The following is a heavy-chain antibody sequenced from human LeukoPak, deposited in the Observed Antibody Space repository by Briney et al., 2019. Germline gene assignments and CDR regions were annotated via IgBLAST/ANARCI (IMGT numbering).Heavy chain of an antibody. CDR2: IYSGGST. J-gene: IGHJ6*03. D-gene: IGHD6-13*01. CDR1: GFTVSSNY. Sequence: GGSLRLSCAASGFTVSSNYMSWVRQAPGKGLEWVSVIYSGGSTYYADSVKGRFTISRDNSKNTLYLQMNSLRAEDTAVYYCARETTYSSSWPPHYMDVWGKGTRSPSP. V-gene: IGHV3-53*01. CDR3: ARETTYSSSWPPHYMDV.